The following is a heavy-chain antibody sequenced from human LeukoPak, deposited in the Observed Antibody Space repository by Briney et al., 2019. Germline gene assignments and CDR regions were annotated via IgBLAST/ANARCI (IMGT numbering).Heavy chain of an antibody. CDR2: IHYSGST. V-gene: IGHV4-39*01. D-gene: IGHD4-17*01. Sequence: SETLSLTCTVSGGSISSSSYYWGWIRQPPAKGLEWIGNIHYSGSTYYNPSLKSRVTISVDTSKNQFSLKLSSVTAADTAVYYCARAFPFDDYGDPDAFDIWGQGTMVTVSS. CDR3: ARAFPFDDYGDPDAFDI. J-gene: IGHJ3*02. CDR1: GGSISSSSYY.